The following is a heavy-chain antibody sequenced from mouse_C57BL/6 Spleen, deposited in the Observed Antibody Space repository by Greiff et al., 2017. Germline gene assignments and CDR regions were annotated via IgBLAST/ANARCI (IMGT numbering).Heavy chain of an antibody. CDR2: IYPGSGNT. J-gene: IGHJ1*03. Sequence: VKLQESGAELVRPGASVKLSCKASGYTFTDYYINWVKQRPGQGLEWIARIYPGSGNTYYNEKFKGKATLTAEKSSSTAYMQLSSLTSEDSAVYFCARSDSNWYFDVWGTGTTVTVSS. CDR3: ARSDSNWYFDV. V-gene: IGHV1-76*01. CDR1: GYTFTDYY. D-gene: IGHD2-5*01.